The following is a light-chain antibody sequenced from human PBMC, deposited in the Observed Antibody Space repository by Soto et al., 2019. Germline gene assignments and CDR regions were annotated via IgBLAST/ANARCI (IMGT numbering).Light chain of an antibody. CDR1: QSLLHITGETF. CDR2: EVS. CDR3: QHYYGTSPIT. Sequence: DIVMTQSPLSLPVTPGEPASISCKSSQSLLHITGETFLFWYLQKPGQSPQLLIYEVSTRVSGVPDRFSGSGSGTDFTLTISRLEPEDFALYYCQHYYGTSPITVGQGTRLEIK. J-gene: IGKJ5*01. V-gene: IGKV2-29*01.